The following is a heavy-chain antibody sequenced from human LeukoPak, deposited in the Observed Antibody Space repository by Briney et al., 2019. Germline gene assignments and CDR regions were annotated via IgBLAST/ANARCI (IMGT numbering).Heavy chain of an antibody. CDR3: AREVQLEVSFGYYYYMDV. CDR1: GFTFSSYS. V-gene: IGHV3-21*01. CDR2: ISSSSSYI. D-gene: IGHD1-1*01. J-gene: IGHJ6*03. Sequence: PGGSLRLSCAASGFTFSSYSMNWVRQAPGKGLEWVSSISSSSSYIYYADSVKGRFTISRDNAKNSLYLQMNSLRAEDTAVYYCAREVQLEVSFGYYYYMDVWGKGTTVTVSS.